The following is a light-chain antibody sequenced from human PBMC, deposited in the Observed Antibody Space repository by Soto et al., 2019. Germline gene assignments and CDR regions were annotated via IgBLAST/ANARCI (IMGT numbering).Light chain of an antibody. J-gene: IGKJ5*01. CDR2: AAS. V-gene: IGKV1-9*01. CDR1: QGINNY. Sequence: DIQLTQSPSVLSASVGDRVTITCRASQGINNYLAWYQQKAGKAPKLLIYAASTLQSGVPSRFSGSGSGTEFTLTISSLQPEDFATYYCQQVNSYPITFGQGTRLEIK. CDR3: QQVNSYPIT.